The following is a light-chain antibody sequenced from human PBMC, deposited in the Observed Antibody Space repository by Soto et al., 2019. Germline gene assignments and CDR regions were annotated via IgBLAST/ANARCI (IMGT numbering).Light chain of an antibody. CDR1: QSVSKY. CDR2: DAS. V-gene: IGKV3-11*01. J-gene: IGKJ4*01. CDR3: QQRSNWPPLT. Sequence: EIALTQSPATLSLSPGESATLSCRASQSVSKYLAWYQQKPGQAPRLLIYDASSRATGIPARFSGSGSGTDFTLTISSLEPEDFAVYYCQQRSNWPPLTFGGGTKVEI.